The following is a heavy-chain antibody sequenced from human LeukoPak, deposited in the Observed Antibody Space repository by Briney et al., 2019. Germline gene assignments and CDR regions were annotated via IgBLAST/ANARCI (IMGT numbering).Heavy chain of an antibody. J-gene: IGHJ4*02. D-gene: IGHD2-21*02. V-gene: IGHV3-7*01. CDR1: GYTFCNYW. Sequence: PGGSLRLSCVASGYTFCNYWMSWVRQAPGKGLEWVANIKQDGSEKYYVDSVKGRFTISRDNAKNSLYLQMNSLRAEDTAVYYCAREVTPYYWGQGTLATVSS. CDR2: IKQDGSEK. CDR3: AREVTPYY.